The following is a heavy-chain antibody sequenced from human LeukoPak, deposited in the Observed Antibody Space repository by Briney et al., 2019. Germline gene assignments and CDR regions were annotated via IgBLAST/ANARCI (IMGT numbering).Heavy chain of an antibody. D-gene: IGHD2-21*01. CDR1: GGSISSGSYY. CDR2: IYYSGST. Sequence: PSETLSLTCTVSGGSISSGSYYWGWIRQPPGKGLEWIGTIYYSGSTYYNPSLKSRVTISIDTSKNQFSLNLSSVTATDTAVYYCARPLLGVVGAFDSWGQGTLVTVSS. J-gene: IGHJ5*01. CDR3: ARPLLGVVGAFDS. V-gene: IGHV4-39*01.